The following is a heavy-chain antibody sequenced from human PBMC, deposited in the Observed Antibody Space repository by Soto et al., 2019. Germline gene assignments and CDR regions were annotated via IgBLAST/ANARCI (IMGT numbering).Heavy chain of an antibody. Sequence: GGSLRLSCAASGFTFSNAWMSWVRQAPGKGLEWVGRSKSKTDGGTTDYAAPVKGRFTISRDDSKNTLYLQMNNLKTEDTAVYYCTTWTGGAFDIWGQGTMVTVSS. CDR3: TTWTGGAFDI. J-gene: IGHJ3*02. V-gene: IGHV3-15*01. CDR2: SKSKTDGGTT. CDR1: GFTFSNAW.